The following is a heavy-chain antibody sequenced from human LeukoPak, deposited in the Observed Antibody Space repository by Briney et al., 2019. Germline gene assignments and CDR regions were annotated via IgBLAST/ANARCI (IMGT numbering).Heavy chain of an antibody. J-gene: IGHJ6*02. CDR2: ISDSGGST. CDR1: ESPFSSYA. V-gene: IGHV3-64D*09. CDR3: VRGYSFGPYGMDV. D-gene: IGHD2-15*01. Sequence: PGGSLRLSCSASESPFSSYAMHWVRQAPGKGLEYFSAISDSGGSTYYADSVKGRFTISRDNSKNTLYLQMSSLRAEDTAVYFCVRGYSFGPYGMDVWGQGTTVTVSS.